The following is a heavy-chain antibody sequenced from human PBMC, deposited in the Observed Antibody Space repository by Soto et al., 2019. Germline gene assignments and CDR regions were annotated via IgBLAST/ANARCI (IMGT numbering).Heavy chain of an antibody. CDR1: GGSISSNY. CDR2: IDYSEST. Sequence: SETLSLTCTVSGGSISSNYWSWIRRPPGKGLEWIGYIDYSESTTYNPSLNSRVIISVDTSKNQYSLKLISVTAAATAANYCLPDSYGHLHYFHQWGQRTRVTGFS. J-gene: IGHJ4*02. V-gene: IGHV4-59*01. D-gene: IGHD5-18*01. CDR3: LPDSYGHLHYFHQ.